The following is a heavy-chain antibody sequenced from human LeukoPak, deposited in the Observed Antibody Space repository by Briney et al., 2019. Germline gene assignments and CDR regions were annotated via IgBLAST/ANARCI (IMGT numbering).Heavy chain of an antibody. CDR3: ARVITIFEYYFDY. V-gene: IGHV3-48*01. CDR2: ISSSSSTI. J-gene: IGHJ4*02. Sequence: PGGSLRLSCAASGFTFSSYSMNWVRQAPGKGLEWVSYISSSSSTIYYADSVKGRFIISRDNAKNSLYLQMNSLRAEDTAVYYCARVITIFEYYFDYWGQGTLVTVSS. CDR1: GFTFSSYS. D-gene: IGHD3-9*01.